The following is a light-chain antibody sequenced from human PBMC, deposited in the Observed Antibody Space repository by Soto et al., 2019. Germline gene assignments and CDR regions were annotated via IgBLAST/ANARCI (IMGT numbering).Light chain of an antibody. Sequence: DIQMTQSPSSLSASVGDRVTITCRASQSISSWLAWYQQKPGKAPNLLIYTASSLQSGVPSRFSGSGSGTDFTLTINGLQPEDFATYYCQQAASFPITFGQGTKVDIK. J-gene: IGKJ1*01. CDR2: TAS. CDR1: QSISSW. V-gene: IGKV1-12*01. CDR3: QQAASFPIT.